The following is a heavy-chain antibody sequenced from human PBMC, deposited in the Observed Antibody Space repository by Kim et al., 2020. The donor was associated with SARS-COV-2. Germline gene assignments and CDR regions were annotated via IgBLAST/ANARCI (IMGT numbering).Heavy chain of an antibody. CDR3: TRDSLGGTYLFDY. Sequence: SNPSLTSRVTISVETSTNQFSLKLNSVTAADTAVYFCTRDSLGGTYLFDYWGQGTLVTVSS. V-gene: IGHV4-59*01. D-gene: IGHD1-26*01. J-gene: IGHJ4*02.